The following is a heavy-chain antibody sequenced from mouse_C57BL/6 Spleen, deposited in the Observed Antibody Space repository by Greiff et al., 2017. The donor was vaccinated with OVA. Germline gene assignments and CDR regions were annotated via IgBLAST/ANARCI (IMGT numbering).Heavy chain of an antibody. Sequence: EVMLVESGGGLVKPGGSLKLSCAASGFTFSSYAMSWVRQTPEKRLEWVATISDGGSYTYYPDNVKGRFTISRDNAKNNLYLQMSHLKSEDTAMYYCARQGDGYPYWYFDVWGTGTTVTVSS. V-gene: IGHV5-4*03. J-gene: IGHJ1*03. D-gene: IGHD2-3*01. CDR1: GFTFSSYA. CDR2: ISDGGSYT. CDR3: ARQGDGYPYWYFDV.